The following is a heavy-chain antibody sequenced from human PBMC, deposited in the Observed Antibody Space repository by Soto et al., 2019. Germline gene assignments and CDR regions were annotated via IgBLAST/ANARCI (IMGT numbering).Heavy chain of an antibody. D-gene: IGHD2-2*01. J-gene: IGHJ6*02. CDR3: ARSQGSSTSLEIYYYYYYGMDV. V-gene: IGHV1-69*01. CDR2: IIPIPGTA. CDR1: GGTFSSYA. Sequence: QVQLVQSGAEVKKPGSSVKVSCKASGGTFSSYAISWVRQALGQGLEWMGGIIPIPGTANYAQKFQGRVTIPAEESTSTVYMELSSLRSEDTAVYYCARSQGSSTSLEIYYYYYYGMDVWGQGTTVTVSS.